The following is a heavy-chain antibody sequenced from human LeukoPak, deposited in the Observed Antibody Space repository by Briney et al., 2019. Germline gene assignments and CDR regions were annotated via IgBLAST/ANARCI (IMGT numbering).Heavy chain of an antibody. D-gene: IGHD6-19*01. CDR2: IYSGGST. J-gene: IGHJ3*02. CDR1: GFTVSSNY. CDR3: ARSSGWSTDAFDI. Sequence: GGSLRLSCAASGFTVSSNYTSWVRQAPGKRLEWVSVIYSGGSTYYADSVKGRFTISRDNSKNTLYLQMNSLRAEDTAVYYCARSSGWSTDAFDIWGQGTMVTVSS. V-gene: IGHV3-53*01.